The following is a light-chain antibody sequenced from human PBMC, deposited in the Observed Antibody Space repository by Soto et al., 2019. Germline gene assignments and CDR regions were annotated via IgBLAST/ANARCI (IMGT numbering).Light chain of an antibody. V-gene: IGKV3-15*01. CDR2: DIS. J-gene: IGKJ5*01. CDR3: QQYNNWPS. CDR1: QTVSRN. Sequence: EVVMTQSPATLSVYTGERATLSCRASQTVSRNLAWYQQRPGQAPRLLIYDISNRATGVPARFSGSGSETEFTLTIRSLQSEDFAVYFCQQYNNWPSFGQGTLLEIK.